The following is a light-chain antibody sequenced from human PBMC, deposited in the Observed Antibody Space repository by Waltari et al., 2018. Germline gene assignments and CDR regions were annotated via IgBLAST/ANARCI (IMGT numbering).Light chain of an antibody. J-gene: IGKJ3*01. CDR3: QHRSNWPPEFT. CDR2: DPS. V-gene: IGKV3-11*01. CDR1: QSISSF. Sequence: EIVFTQSPATLSLSPGERATLSCRASQSISSFLAWYQQKPGQAPRLLIYDPSTRATCIPARFGGSGSETEFTLTISSLESEDVAVYYCQHRSNWPPEFTFGPGTKVYIK.